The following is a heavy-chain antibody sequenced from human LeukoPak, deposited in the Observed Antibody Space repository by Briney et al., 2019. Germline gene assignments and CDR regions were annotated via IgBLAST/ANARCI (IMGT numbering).Heavy chain of an antibody. CDR2: IYYSGST. J-gene: IGHJ4*02. CDR1: GGSISSGDYY. CDR3: ARADCSSTSCYYRPYYFDY. V-gene: IGHV4-30-4*08. Sequence: SETLSLTCTVSGGSISSGDYYWSWIRQPPGKGLEWIGYIYYSGSTYYNPSLKSRVTISVDTSKNQFSLKLSSVTAADTAVYYCARADCSSTSCYYRPYYFDYWGQGTLVTVSS. D-gene: IGHD2-2*01.